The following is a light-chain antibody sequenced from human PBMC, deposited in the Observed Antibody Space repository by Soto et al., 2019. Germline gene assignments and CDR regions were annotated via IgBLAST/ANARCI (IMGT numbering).Light chain of an antibody. V-gene: IGLV2-14*01. J-gene: IGLJ2*01. Sequence: QSALTQPASVSGSPGQSITISCTGTSSDVGDYHYVSWYQQHPGKAPKLIIYGVSNRPSGISNRFSGSKSVNTASLTISGLQAEDEADYYCSSYTSTNTLVFGGGTKLTVL. CDR3: SSYTSTNTLV. CDR1: SSDVGDYHY. CDR2: GVS.